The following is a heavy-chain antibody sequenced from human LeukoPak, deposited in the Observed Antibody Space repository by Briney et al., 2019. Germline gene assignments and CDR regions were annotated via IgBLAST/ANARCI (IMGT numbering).Heavy chain of an antibody. J-gene: IGHJ4*02. Sequence: PSETLSLTCTVSGDSISNSYWSWIRQHPGKGLEWIGYIYYSGSTYYNPSLKSRVTISVDTSKNQFSLKLSSVTAADTAVYYCARSRSQGSDSSGYYYGYDSDYWGQGTLVTVSS. CDR3: ARSRSQGSDSSGYYYGYDSDY. CDR1: GDSISNSY. CDR2: IYYSGST. V-gene: IGHV4-59*06. D-gene: IGHD3-22*01.